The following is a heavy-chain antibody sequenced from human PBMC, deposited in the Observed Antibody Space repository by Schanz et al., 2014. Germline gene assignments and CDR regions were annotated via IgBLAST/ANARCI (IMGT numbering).Heavy chain of an antibody. J-gene: IGHJ4*02. Sequence: EVQLVESGGGLVQPGGSLRLSCAASGFTFSTYWMSWVRQAPGKGLEWVANIKQDESERSYVDSVKGRFTISRDNAKNSMYLQMNSLRVEDTAVYYCARENLNWEAFDIWGQGTLVTVSS. CDR3: ARENLNWEAFDI. CDR1: GFTFSTYW. CDR2: IKQDESER. V-gene: IGHV3-7*03. D-gene: IGHD7-27*01.